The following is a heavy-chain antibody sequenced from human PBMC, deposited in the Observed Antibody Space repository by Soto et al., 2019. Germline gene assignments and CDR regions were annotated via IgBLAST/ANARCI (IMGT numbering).Heavy chain of an antibody. D-gene: IGHD2-15*01. V-gene: IGHV2-5*02. Sequence: QITLKESGPTLVKPTQTLTLTCTFSGFSLSTSGVGVGWIRQPPGKALEWLALIYWDDDKRYSPSLTSRLTITKDKTKHRVVLTMTIMDPVDTATYYCAHVLVVVSNYGMDVWGQGTTVTVSS. CDR3: AHVLVVVSNYGMDV. J-gene: IGHJ6*02. CDR2: IYWDDDK. CDR1: GFSLSTSGVG.